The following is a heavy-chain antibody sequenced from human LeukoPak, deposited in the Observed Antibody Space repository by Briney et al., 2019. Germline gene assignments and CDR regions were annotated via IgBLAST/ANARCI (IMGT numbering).Heavy chain of an antibody. CDR1: GGSVNSGSYY. D-gene: IGHD4-17*01. J-gene: IGHJ4*02. Sequence: SETLSLTCTVSGGSVNSGSYYWSWIRQPPGTGLEWIGYIYYSGSTNYNPSLKSRVTISVDTSKNQFSLKLSSVTAADTAVYYCARGVDYGDPLHFDYWGQGTLVTVSS. CDR2: IYYSGST. V-gene: IGHV4-61*01. CDR3: ARGVDYGDPLHFDY.